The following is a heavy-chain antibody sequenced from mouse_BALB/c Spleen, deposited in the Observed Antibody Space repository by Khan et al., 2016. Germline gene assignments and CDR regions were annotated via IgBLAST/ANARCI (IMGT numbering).Heavy chain of an antibody. V-gene: IGHV1S81*02. Sequence: QVQLQQPGAELVKPGASVTLSCKASGYTFTSYWMHWVKQRPGQGLEWIGEINPSNGRTNYNEKFKSKATLTVDKSSSTAYMQLSSLTSEDSAVYYCARSLYDYDADYWGQGTTLTVSS. CDR2: INPSNGRT. J-gene: IGHJ2*01. D-gene: IGHD2-4*01. CDR3: ARSLYDYDADY. CDR1: GYTFTSYW.